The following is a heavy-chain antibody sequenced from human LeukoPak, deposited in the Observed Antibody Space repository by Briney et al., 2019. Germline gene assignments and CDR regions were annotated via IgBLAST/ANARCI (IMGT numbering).Heavy chain of an antibody. CDR2: ISYGGSNK. CDR1: GFTFSSYA. V-gene: IGHV3-30-3*01. Sequence: GGSLRLSCAASGFTFSSYAMHWVRQAPGKGLEWVAVISYGGSNKYYADSVKGRFTISRDNSKNTLYLQMNSLRAEDTAVYYCARDLNSYDSSGYAAPTTYWGQGTLVTVSS. J-gene: IGHJ4*02. CDR3: ARDLNSYDSSGYAAPTTY. D-gene: IGHD3-22*01.